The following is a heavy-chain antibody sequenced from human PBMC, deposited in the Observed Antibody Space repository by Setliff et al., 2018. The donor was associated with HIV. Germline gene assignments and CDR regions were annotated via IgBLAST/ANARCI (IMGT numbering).Heavy chain of an antibody. CDR3: ARGARLLAGYSDRWDYYYMGV. D-gene: IGHD6-13*01. CDR1: GDSISSYY. CDR2: IYYTGTT. V-gene: IGHV4-59*12. J-gene: IGHJ6*03. Sequence: SETLSLTCTVSGDSISSYYWSWIRQPPGKGLEWIGYIYYTGTTNYNPSLKSRVTISVDTSKNQFSLKVNSVTAADTAVYYCARGARLLAGYSDRWDYYYMGVWGKGTTVTVSS.